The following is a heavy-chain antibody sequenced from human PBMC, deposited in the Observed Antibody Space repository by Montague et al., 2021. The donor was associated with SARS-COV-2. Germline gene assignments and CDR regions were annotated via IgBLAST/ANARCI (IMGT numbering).Heavy chain of an antibody. V-gene: IGHV3-66*01. D-gene: IGHD3-9*01. Sequence: SLRLSCAASGFTVSSNYMSWVRQAPGKGLEWVSVIYSGGSTYYADSVKGRFTIPRDNSKNTLYLQMNSLRAEDTAVYYCARDRHWTNTYYDILTGYQYYYYGIDVWGQGTSVTVSS. CDR2: IYSGGST. CDR3: ARDRHWTNTYYDILTGYQYYYYGIDV. CDR1: GFTVSSNY. J-gene: IGHJ6*02.